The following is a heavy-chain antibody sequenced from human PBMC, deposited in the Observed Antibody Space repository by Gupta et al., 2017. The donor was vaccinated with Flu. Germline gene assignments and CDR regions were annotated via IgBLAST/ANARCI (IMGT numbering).Heavy chain of an antibody. CDR2: ISSDGSNK. V-gene: IGHV3-30*18. D-gene: IGHD3-10*01. CDR3: AKVYYYGSGNYYIFDY. J-gene: IGHJ4*01. Sequence: QVQLVESGGGVVQPGRSLRLSCAASGFTFSTFGMYWVRQAPGKGLDWVAFISSDGSNKDYADSVKGRFTISRDNSKNTLYLQMNSLRAEDTAVYYCAKVYYYGSGNYYIFDYWGHGTLVTVSS. CDR1: GFTFSTFG.